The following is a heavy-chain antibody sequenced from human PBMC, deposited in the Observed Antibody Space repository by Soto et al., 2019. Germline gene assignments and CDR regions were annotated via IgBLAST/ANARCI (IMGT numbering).Heavy chain of an antibody. D-gene: IGHD5-18*01. Sequence: VAVISYDGSNKYYADSVKGRFTISRDNSKNTLYLQMNSLRAEDTAVYYCAKDHVDTAMVTSRGMDVWGQGTTVTVSS. CDR2: ISYDGSNK. CDR3: AKDHVDTAMVTSRGMDV. V-gene: IGHV3-30*18. J-gene: IGHJ6*02.